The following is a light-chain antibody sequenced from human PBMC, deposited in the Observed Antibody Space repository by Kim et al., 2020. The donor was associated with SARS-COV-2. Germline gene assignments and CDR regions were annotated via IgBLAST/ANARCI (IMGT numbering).Light chain of an antibody. CDR1: NLGRQS. J-gene: IGLJ2*01. V-gene: IGLV3-21*04. CDR3: QVWDSSSDHVV. CDR2: YDD. Sequence: SYELTQPPSVSVAPGKTARITCGGNNLGRQSVHWYQQKPGQAPVLVIYYDDNRPSGIPERFSGSNSGNTATLTISRVEAGGEADYYCQVWDSSSDHVVFG.